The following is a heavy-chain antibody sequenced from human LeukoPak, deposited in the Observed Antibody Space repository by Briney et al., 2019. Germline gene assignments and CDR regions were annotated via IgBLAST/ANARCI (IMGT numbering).Heavy chain of an antibody. CDR2: IKQDGSEK. J-gene: IGHJ5*02. Sequence: GGSLRLSCAASGFTFSSYWMSWVRQAPGKGLEWVANIKQDGSEKYYVDSVKGRFTISRDNAKNSLYLQMNSLRAEDTAVYYCARGTTVTTYDWFDPWGQGTLVTVSS. V-gene: IGHV3-7*03. CDR1: GFTFSSYW. D-gene: IGHD4-17*01. CDR3: ARGTTVTTYDWFDP.